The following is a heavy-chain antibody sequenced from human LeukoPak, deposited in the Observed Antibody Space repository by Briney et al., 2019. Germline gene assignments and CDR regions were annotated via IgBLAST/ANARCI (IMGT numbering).Heavy chain of an antibody. CDR1: GFTLSSYW. CDR3: ARDSGSDQSLDY. Sequence: GSLRLSCATSGFTLSSYWMSWVRQAPGKGLEWVANIKQDGSEKYYVDSVKGRFTISRDNAKNSLYLQMNSLRAEDTAVYYCARDSGSDQSLDYWGQGTLVTVSS. V-gene: IGHV3-7*01. D-gene: IGHD3-10*01. J-gene: IGHJ4*02. CDR2: IKQDGSEK.